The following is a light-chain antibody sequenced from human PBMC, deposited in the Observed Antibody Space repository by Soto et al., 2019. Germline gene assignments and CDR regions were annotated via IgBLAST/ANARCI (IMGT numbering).Light chain of an antibody. V-gene: IGKV1-39*01. J-gene: IGKJ1*01. CDR2: AAS. CDR3: HLSYSTPRT. CDR1: QSISSY. Sequence: DIQMTQSPSSLSASVGDRVTITCRASQSISSYLNWYQQKPGKAPKLLIYAASRLQSGVPSRYSGSGSGTEETLTISSLQPEDFATYYCHLSYSTPRTCSRGTKVEIK.